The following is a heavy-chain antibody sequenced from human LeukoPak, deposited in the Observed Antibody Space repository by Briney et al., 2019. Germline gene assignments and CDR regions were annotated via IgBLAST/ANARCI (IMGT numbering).Heavy chain of an antibody. J-gene: IGHJ4*02. CDR1: GFTFSSYG. V-gene: IGHV3-33*01. Sequence: GGSLRLSCAASGFTFSSYGMHWVRQAPGKGLEWVAVIWYDGSNKYYADSVKGRFTISRDNSKNTLYLQMNSLRAEDTAVYYCARAYLYYYDSSGYWSWYDYWGQGTLVTVSS. CDR3: ARAYLYYYDSSGYWSWYDY. CDR2: IWYDGSNK. D-gene: IGHD3-22*01.